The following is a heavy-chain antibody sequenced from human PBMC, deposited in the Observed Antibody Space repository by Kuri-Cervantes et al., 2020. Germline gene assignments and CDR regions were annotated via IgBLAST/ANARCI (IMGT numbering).Heavy chain of an antibody. Sequence: GGSLRLSCAASGFTFSSYDMHWVRQATGKGLEWVSAIGTAGDTYYPGSVKGRFTISRDNAKNSLYLQMNSLRAEDTAVYYCAREGRDILTGPLYYYYYYGMDVWGQGTTVTVSS. D-gene: IGHD3-9*01. CDR1: GFTFSSYD. J-gene: IGHJ6*02. CDR3: AREGRDILTGPLYYYYYYGMDV. V-gene: IGHV3-13*01. CDR2: IGTAGDT.